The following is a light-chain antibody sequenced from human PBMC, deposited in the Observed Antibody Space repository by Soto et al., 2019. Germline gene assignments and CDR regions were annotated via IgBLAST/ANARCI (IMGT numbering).Light chain of an antibody. J-gene: IGKJ4*01. Sequence: EIVLTQSPATLSLSPGESATLSSRASQNIDYYLHWYRQKPGQSPRLVIYDTVNRATGVPVRFRGDGAGTDFALTVSDLDAEDFAFYYCQQRNSWPITCGTWTRVEI. V-gene: IGKV3-11*01. CDR3: QQRNSWPIT. CDR2: DTV. CDR1: QNIDYY.